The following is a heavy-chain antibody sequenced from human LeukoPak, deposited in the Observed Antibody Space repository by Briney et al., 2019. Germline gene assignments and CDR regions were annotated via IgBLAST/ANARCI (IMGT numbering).Heavy chain of an antibody. V-gene: IGHV3-64*01. D-gene: IGHD3-10*01. J-gene: IGHJ4*02. CDR3: WLASSHYGSGTYYYNFDY. CDR1: GFTFSSYA. CDR2: ISSNGGSR. Sequence: GGSLRLSCAASGFTFSSYAMHWVRQAPGKGLEYVSAISSNGGSRYYANSVKGRFTISRDNSKNTLYLQMGSLRAEDTAVYYCWLASSHYGSGTYYYNFDYWGQGTLVTVSS.